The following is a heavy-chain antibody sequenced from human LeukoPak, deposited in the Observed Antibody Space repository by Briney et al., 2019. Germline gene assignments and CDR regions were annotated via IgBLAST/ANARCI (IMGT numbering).Heavy chain of an antibody. CDR1: GGSISSSSYY. Sequence: SETLSLTCTVSGGSISSSSYYWGWIRQPPGKGLEWIGSIYYSGSTYYNPSLKSRVTISVDTSKNQFSLKLSSVTAADTAVYYCARDYWDVNYGSGSEFDYWGQGTLVTVSS. J-gene: IGHJ4*02. CDR3: ARDYWDVNYGSGSEFDY. D-gene: IGHD3-10*01. CDR2: IYYSGST. V-gene: IGHV4-39*07.